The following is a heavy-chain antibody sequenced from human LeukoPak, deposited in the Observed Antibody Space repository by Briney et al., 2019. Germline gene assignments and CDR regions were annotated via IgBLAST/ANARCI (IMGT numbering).Heavy chain of an antibody. CDR3: AKEPGYSYSSYFDY. D-gene: IGHD5-18*01. J-gene: IGHJ4*02. V-gene: IGHV3-30*18. Sequence: GGSLRLSCAASGFTFSSYGMHWVRQAPGKGLEWVAVISYDGSNKYYADSVKGRFTISRDNSKNTLYLQMNSLRAEDTAVYYCAKEPGYSYSSYFDYWGQGTLVTVSS. CDR2: ISYDGSNK. CDR1: GFTFSSYG.